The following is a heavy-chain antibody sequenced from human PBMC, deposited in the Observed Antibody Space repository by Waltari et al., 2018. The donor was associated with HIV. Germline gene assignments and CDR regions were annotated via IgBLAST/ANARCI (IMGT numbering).Heavy chain of an antibody. Sequence: QEQLVESWGGVVQPGRSVRLSCAASGSTFSSCVITCVRPAPGLWLEWVAVIWYDGGNKYYADSGKGRFTISRDNSKNTLYLQMNSLRAEDTAVYYCARDPWDIAADLYYYYGMDVWGQGTTVTVSS. J-gene: IGHJ6*02. V-gene: IGHV3-33*01. CDR2: IWYDGGNK. D-gene: IGHD6-13*01. CDR3: ARDPWDIAADLYYYYGMDV. CDR1: GSTFSSCV.